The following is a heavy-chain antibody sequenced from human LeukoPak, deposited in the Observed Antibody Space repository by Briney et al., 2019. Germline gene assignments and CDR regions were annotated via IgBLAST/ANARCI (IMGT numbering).Heavy chain of an antibody. D-gene: IGHD3-9*01. CDR1: GVSINSYY. CDR2: IYYSGST. Sequence: PSETLSLTCTASGVSINSYYWGWLRQPPGKGLEWIGYIYYSGSTNYNPSLKSRVTISVDTSKNQFPLKLSSVTAADTALYYCAREYYDILTGYSNYNWFDPWGQGTLVTVSS. CDR3: AREYYDILTGYSNYNWFDP. V-gene: IGHV4-59*01. J-gene: IGHJ5*02.